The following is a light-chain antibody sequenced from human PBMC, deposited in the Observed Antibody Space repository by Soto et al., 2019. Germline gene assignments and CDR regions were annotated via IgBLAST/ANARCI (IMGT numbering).Light chain of an antibody. CDR2: DVT. Sequence: QSVLTQPASVSGSPGQSITISCTGTSSDVGDYNYVSWYQQLPGKAPKLMIYDVTNRPSGISNRLSGSKSGNTASLTISGLQAEDEADYYCSSFTSSNTYVFGTGTQLTVL. J-gene: IGLJ1*01. V-gene: IGLV2-14*01. CDR3: SSFTSSNTYV. CDR1: SSDVGDYNY.